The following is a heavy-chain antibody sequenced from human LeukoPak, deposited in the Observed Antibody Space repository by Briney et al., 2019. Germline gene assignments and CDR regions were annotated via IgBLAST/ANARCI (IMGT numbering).Heavy chain of an antibody. Sequence: PGGSLRLSCAASGFIFSSYGMHWVRQAPGKGLEWVSVIRDDGSSKYYADSVKGRFTISRDNSKNTLYLQMNSLRAEDTAVYYCARDRGYMDVWGKGNTVTVSS. CDR1: GFIFSSYG. V-gene: IGHV3-30*02. CDR3: ARDRGYMDV. J-gene: IGHJ6*03. CDR2: IRDDGSSK.